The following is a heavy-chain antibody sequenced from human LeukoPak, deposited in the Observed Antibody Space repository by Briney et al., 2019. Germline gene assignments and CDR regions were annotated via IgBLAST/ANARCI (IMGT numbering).Heavy chain of an antibody. D-gene: IGHD4-17*01. Sequence: GGSLRLSCAASGFTLSSYWMHWVRQAPGKGLVWVSRINKDGSSTTYADSVKGRFTISRDNAENTLYLQLSSLRGEETAVYYCARPKDSGDSVVAFDSWGQGTLVTVSS. CDR2: INKDGSST. J-gene: IGHJ4*02. CDR1: GFTLSSYW. V-gene: IGHV3-74*01. CDR3: ARPKDSGDSVVAFDS.